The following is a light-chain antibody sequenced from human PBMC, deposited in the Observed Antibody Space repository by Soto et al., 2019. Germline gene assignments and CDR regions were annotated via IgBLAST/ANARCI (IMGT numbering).Light chain of an antibody. V-gene: IGKV3-15*01. Sequence: EIVMTQSPATLSVSPGERVSLSCRASQSVSANFSCYQQKPGQAPRLLVYGASTRATGIPARFGGGGSGTECTLTICSLQSEDFAVYYCQQCDVWPPGTFGQGTKVEIK. CDR2: GAS. J-gene: IGKJ1*01. CDR1: QSVSAN. CDR3: QQCDVWPPGT.